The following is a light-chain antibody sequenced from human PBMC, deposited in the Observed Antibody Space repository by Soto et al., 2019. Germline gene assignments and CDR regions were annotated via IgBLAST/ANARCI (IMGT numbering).Light chain of an antibody. Sequence: SVLTQPRSVSGCSGQSVTMSCTGTSSDVGGYNFVSWYQHHPGKAPKVLIYDVSKRPSGVPDRFSGSKSGNTASLTISGLQAEDEADYHCCSYAGTYTYVVFGGGTKVTVL. CDR3: CSYAGTYTYVV. CDR1: SSDVGGYNF. J-gene: IGLJ2*01. V-gene: IGLV2-11*01. CDR2: DVS.